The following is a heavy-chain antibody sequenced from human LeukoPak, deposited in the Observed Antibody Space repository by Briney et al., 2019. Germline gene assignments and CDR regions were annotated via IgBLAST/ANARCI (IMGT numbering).Heavy chain of an antibody. CDR3: ARVRCSSTSCSFDY. CDR2: ISGSGGGGSS. CDR1: GFTFSHFA. Sequence: GGSLRLSCAASGFTFSHFAMNWVRQAPGKGLEWISTISGSGGGGSSNSADSVKGRFTVSRDNSRNILYLQMNSLRAEDTAVYYCARVRCSSTSCSFDYWGQGTLVTVSS. D-gene: IGHD2-2*01. J-gene: IGHJ4*02. V-gene: IGHV3-23*01.